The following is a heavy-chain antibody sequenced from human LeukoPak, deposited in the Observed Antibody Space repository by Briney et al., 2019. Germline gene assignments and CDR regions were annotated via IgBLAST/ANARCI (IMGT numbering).Heavy chain of an antibody. D-gene: IGHD5-18*01. CDR1: EFTFSSHW. V-gene: IGHV3-7*01. CDR3: CRRWLNYYYYGMDV. Sequence: GGSLRLSCAASEFTFSSHWMSWVRQAPGKGLEWVANIKEDGSEKYYVDSVKGRSTISRDNAKNSLYLQMNSLRAEDTAVYYCCRRWLNYYYYGMDVWGQGTTVTVSS. CDR2: IKEDGSEK. J-gene: IGHJ6*02.